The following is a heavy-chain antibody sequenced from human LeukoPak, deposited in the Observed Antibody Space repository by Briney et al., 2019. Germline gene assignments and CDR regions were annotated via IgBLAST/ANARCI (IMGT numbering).Heavy chain of an antibody. D-gene: IGHD2-2*01. V-gene: IGHV3-11*01. CDR3: ARLDIVVVPATDAFDI. J-gene: IGHJ3*02. Sequence: GGSLRLSCAVSGFTFSDYYMSWVRQAPGKGLEWVSYISSGGSTIFYADSVKGRFTISRDNAKNSLYLQMNSLRAEDTAVYYCARLDIVVVPATDAFDIWGQGTMVTVSS. CDR1: GFTFSDYY. CDR2: ISSGGSTI.